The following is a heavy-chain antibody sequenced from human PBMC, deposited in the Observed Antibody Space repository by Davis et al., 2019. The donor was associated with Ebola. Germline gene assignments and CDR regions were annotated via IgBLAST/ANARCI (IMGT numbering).Heavy chain of an antibody. V-gene: IGHV4-59*08. CDR2: FYYSGRR. CDR3: ARGKGVFDY. D-gene: IGHD3-10*01. CDR1: GGSITSYY. J-gene: IGHJ4*02. Sequence: SETLSLTCAVSGGSITSYYWSWIRQPPGKGLEWIGYFYYSGRRNYNPSLKSRVTISVDKSKNQFSLKLSSVTAADTAVYYCARGKGVFDYWGQGTPVTVSS.